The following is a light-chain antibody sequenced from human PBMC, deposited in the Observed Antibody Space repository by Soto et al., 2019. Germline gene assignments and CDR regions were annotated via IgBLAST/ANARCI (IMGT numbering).Light chain of an antibody. V-gene: IGKV3-20*01. CDR1: QSITSW. CDR2: GAS. CDR3: QQYGSSPTWT. Sequence: TQSPSTLSVSVGDRVIITCRASQSITSWLAWYQQKPGQAPRLLIYGASSRATGIPDRFTGSGSGTDFTLTISRLEPEDFAVFYCQQYGSSPTWTFGQGTKVDI. J-gene: IGKJ1*01.